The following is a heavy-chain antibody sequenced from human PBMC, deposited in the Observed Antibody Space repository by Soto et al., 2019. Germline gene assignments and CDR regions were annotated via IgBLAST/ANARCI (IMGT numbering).Heavy chain of an antibody. CDR2: ISAYNGNT. D-gene: IGHD6-6*01. Sequence: GASVKVSCKASGYTFTSYGISWVRQAPGQGLEWMGWISAYNGNTNYAQKLQGRVTMTTDTSTSTAYMELRSLRSDDTAVYYCARDGGEYSSSTPPRDYYYGMDVWGQGTTVTVS. V-gene: IGHV1-18*01. J-gene: IGHJ6*02. CDR1: GYTFTSYG. CDR3: ARDGGEYSSSTPPRDYYYGMDV.